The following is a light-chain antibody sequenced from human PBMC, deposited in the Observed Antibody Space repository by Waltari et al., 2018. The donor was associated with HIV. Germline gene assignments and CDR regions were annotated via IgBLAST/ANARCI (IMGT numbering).Light chain of an antibody. CDR3: QSFDSSLSGYV. J-gene: IGLJ1*01. V-gene: IGLV1-40*01. Sequence: QSVLTQPPSVSGAPGQRVTISCTGSSSNIGAGFDVHWYQQLPGTAPKLLIYDNTSRPSVVPDRFSGSRSGSSASRAITGLQAEDEADYYGQSFDSSLSGYVFGTGTKVTVL. CDR2: DNT. CDR1: SSNIGAGFD.